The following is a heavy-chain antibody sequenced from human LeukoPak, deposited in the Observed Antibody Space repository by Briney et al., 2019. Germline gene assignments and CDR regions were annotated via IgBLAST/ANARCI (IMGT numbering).Heavy chain of an antibody. Sequence: SETLSLTCTVSGGSTSSNYWSWIRQPPGKGLEWIGYIYYSGSTKYNPSLKSRVSISVDTSKNQFSLKLSSVTTADTAVYYCARGAGAGYNLQPFDYWGQGTLVTVSS. J-gene: IGHJ4*02. V-gene: IGHV4-59*08. CDR3: ARGAGAGYNLQPFDY. CDR1: GGSTSSNY. D-gene: IGHD5-24*01. CDR2: IYYSGST.